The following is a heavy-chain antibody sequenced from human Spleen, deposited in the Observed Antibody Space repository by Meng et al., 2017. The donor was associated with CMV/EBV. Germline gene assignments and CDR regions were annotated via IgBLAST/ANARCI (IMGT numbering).Heavy chain of an antibody. D-gene: IGHD2-2*01. CDR3: ATVSGYCSSMTCYQFDP. Sequence: ASVKVSCKASGYTFTSYAMHWVRQAPGQRLEWMGWINPNSGGTNYAQKFQGRVTMTRDTSIRTAYMELSRLRSDDTAIYYCATVSGYCSSMTCYQFDPWGQGTLVTVSS. CDR2: INPNSGGT. CDR1: GYTFTSYA. V-gene: IGHV1-2*02. J-gene: IGHJ5*02.